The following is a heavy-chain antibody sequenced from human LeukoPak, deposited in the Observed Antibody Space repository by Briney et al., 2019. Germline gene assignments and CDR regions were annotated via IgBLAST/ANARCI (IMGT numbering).Heavy chain of an antibody. CDR1: GFTFRSHS. D-gene: IGHD3-22*01. J-gene: IGHJ4*02. CDR2: ISSSSSTI. CDR3: ARGAYYYED. V-gene: IGHV3-48*01. Sequence: GGSVRLSCAACGFTFRSHSMNWVRQAPGKGLEWVSYISSSSSTIYYADSVKGRFTISRDNAKNSLYLQMNSLRAEDTAVYHCARGAYYYEDWGQGTLVTVSS.